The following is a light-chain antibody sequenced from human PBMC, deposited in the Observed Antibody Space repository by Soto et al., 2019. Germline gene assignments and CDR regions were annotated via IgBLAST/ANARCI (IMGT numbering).Light chain of an antibody. J-gene: IGKJ1*01. CDR3: QQYNAWPLT. Sequence: EILMTQSPVTLSVSPGERATLSCRASQSVSSNLAWYQQKPGQAPSLLIYGAFTRATGIPARFSGTGSGTEFTLTISSLQSEDFALYYCQQYNAWPLTFGQGTKVDIK. CDR2: GAF. CDR1: QSVSSN. V-gene: IGKV3-15*01.